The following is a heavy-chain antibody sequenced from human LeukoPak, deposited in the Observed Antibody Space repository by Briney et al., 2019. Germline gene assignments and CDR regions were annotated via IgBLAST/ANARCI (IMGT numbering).Heavy chain of an antibody. CDR1: GGSISSYY. J-gene: IGHJ4*02. CDR2: IYYSGST. Sequence: KPSETLSLTCTVSGGSISSYYWSWIRQPPGKGLEWIGYIYYSGSTNYNPSLKSRVTISVDTSKNQFSLKLGSVTAADTAVYYCAREDGSGSYSNFDYWGQGTLVTVSS. V-gene: IGHV4-59*01. CDR3: AREDGSGSYSNFDY. D-gene: IGHD1-26*01.